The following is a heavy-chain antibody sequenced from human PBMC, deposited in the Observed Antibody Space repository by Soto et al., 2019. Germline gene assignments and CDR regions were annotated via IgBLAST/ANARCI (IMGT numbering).Heavy chain of an antibody. D-gene: IGHD3-22*01. V-gene: IGHV4-59*01. CDR1: GGSISTYY. CDR3: ARSISGYYYYFDY. Sequence: SETLSLTCTVSGGSISTYYWSWIRQSPGKGLEWIAYIYYSGITNYNPSLKSRLTISVDTSKTQFSLKLSSVTAADTAVYYCARSISGYYYYFDYWGQGTLVTVSS. CDR2: IYYSGIT. J-gene: IGHJ4*02.